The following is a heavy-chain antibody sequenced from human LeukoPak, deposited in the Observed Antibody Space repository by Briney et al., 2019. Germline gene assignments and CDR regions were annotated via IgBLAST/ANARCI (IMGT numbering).Heavy chain of an antibody. J-gene: IGHJ6*03. CDR3: ARINYGSVYRVFRGQPYYYYMDV. Sequence: SETLSLTXAVYGGSFSGYYWSWIRQPPGKGLEWIGEINHSGSTNYNPSLKSRVTISVDTSKNQFSLKLSSVTAADTAVYYCARINYGSVYRVFRGQPYYYYMDVWGKGTTVTVSS. CDR2: INHSGST. D-gene: IGHD3-10*01. CDR1: GGSFSGYY. V-gene: IGHV4-34*01.